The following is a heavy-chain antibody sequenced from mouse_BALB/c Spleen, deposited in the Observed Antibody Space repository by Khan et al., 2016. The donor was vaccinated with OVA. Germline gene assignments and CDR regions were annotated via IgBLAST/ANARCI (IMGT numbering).Heavy chain of an antibody. Sequence: QVQLKESGPGLVAPSQSLSITCTVSGFSLSRYNIHWVRQPPGKGLDWLGMIWGGGGTDYNSTLKSRLSISKDNSKSQIFLKMNSLQTDDTAMYYCDRAYYTYDGYYAMDYWGQGTSVTVSS. CDR2: IWGGGGT. V-gene: IGHV2-6-4*01. D-gene: IGHD2-14*01. CDR3: DRAYYTYDGYYAMDY. J-gene: IGHJ4*01. CDR1: GFSLSRYN.